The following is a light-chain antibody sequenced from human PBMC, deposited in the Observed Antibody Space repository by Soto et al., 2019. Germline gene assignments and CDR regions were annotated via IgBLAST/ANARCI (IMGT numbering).Light chain of an antibody. Sequence: EIVMTQSPLTLPVTPGEPASISFISIQSLPYNNTYNYLDWYLQKPGQSPQLLIYLGSNRASGVPDRFSGSGSGTDFTLKISRVEAEDVGVYYCMQSLRALSFGGGTKVDIK. CDR2: LGS. J-gene: IGKJ4*01. CDR3: MQSLRALS. V-gene: IGKV2-28*01. CDR1: QSLPYNNTYNY.